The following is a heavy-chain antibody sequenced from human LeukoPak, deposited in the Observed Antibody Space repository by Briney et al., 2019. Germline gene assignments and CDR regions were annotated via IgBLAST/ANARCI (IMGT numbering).Heavy chain of an antibody. D-gene: IGHD6-19*01. CDR2: ISAYNGNT. V-gene: IGHV1-18*04. Sequence: GASVKVSCKASGYTFTSYGISWVRQAPGQGLEWMGWISAYNGNTNYAQKLQGRVTMTTDTSTSTAYMELRGLRSDDTAVYYCARDRPSEAVAGTTDYWGQGTLVTVSS. J-gene: IGHJ4*02. CDR3: ARDRPSEAVAGTTDY. CDR1: GYTFTSYG.